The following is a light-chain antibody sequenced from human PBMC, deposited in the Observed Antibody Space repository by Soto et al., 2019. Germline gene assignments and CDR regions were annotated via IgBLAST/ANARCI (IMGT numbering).Light chain of an antibody. CDR3: QRRSNWLRWR. V-gene: IGKV3-11*01. CDR1: QSVSSY. CDR2: VAS. J-gene: IGKJ1*01. Sequence: EIVLTQSPATLSLSPGEKATLSCRASQSVSSYLAGYNQNPGQAPRLLFYVASNGATGIPARFSGSGSGTDFPLTISSQKPEDFAVFYGQRRSNWLRWRFGKGTKV.